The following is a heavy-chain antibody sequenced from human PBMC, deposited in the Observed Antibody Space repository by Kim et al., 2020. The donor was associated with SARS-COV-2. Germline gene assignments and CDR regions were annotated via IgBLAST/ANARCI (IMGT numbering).Heavy chain of an antibody. CDR1: GGTFSSYA. CDR3: ATSYCGCDCGDWFDP. CDR2: IIPILGLA. V-gene: IGHV1-69*04. Sequence: SVKVSCKASGGTFSSYAISWVRQAPGQGLEWMGRIIPILGLANYAQKFQGRVTITADKSTSTAYMEMSSLRSEDTAVYYFATSYCGCDCGDWFDPW. D-gene: IGHD2-21*02. J-gene: IGHJ5*02.